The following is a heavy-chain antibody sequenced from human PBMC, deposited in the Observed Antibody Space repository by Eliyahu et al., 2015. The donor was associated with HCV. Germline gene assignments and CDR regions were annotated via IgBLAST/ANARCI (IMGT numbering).Heavy chain of an antibody. CDR3: ANGAGWELPYYFDY. CDR2: ISYDGSNK. Sequence: QVQLVESGGGVVQPGGSLXLSXAAXGFTFSAYGXPWVRQAPGKGLXGVAVISYDGSNKYYADSVKGRFXISRDNSKNTLYLQMNSLRAEDTAVYYCANGAGWELPYYFDYWGQGTLVTVSS. V-gene: IGHV3-30*18. D-gene: IGHD2-15*01. CDR1: GFTFSAYG. J-gene: IGHJ4*02.